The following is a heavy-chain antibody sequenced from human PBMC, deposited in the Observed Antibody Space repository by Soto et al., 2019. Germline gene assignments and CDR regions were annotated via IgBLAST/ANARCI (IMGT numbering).Heavy chain of an antibody. CDR3: ARDRSEVVPAAIGYYYYGMDV. D-gene: IGHD2-2*01. Sequence: SVKVSCKASVGTFSSYAISWVRQAPGQGLEWMGGIIPILGTANYAQKFQGRVTITADESTSTAYMELSSLRSEDTAVYYCARDRSEVVPAAIGYYYYGMDVWGQGPTVTVSS. CDR2: IIPILGTA. CDR1: VGTFSSYA. J-gene: IGHJ6*02. V-gene: IGHV1-69*13.